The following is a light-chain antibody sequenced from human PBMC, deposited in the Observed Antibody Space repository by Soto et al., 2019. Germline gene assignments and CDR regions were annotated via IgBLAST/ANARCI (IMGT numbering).Light chain of an antibody. CDR3: ISYTCSRIRTYV. CDR1: SSDIGGFNF. V-gene: IGLV2-14*01. J-gene: IGLJ1*01. Sequence: QSALTQPASVSGSPGQSITISCAGTSSDIGGFNFFSWFQQLPGNAPKLLISEVINRPSGSSNRFSVSKSGNTASLTISVLRAEDEADSYCISYTCSRIRTYVFGTGTKLTVL. CDR2: EVI.